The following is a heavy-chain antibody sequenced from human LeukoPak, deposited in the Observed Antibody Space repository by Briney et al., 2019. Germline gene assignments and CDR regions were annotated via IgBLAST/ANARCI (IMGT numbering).Heavy chain of an antibody. CDR3: ARARAVAGNGDFDY. D-gene: IGHD6-19*01. J-gene: IGHJ4*02. Sequence: GSSVKVSCKASGGTFSSYAISWVRQAPGQGLEWMGGIIPIFGTANYAQKFQGRVTITTDESTSTAYMGLSSLRSEDTAVYYCARARAVAGNGDFDYWGQGTLVTVSS. V-gene: IGHV1-69*05. CDR1: GGTFSSYA. CDR2: IIPIFGTA.